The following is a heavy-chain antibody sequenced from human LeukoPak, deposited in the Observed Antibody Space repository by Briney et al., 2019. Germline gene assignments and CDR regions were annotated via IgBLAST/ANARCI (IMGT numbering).Heavy chain of an antibody. J-gene: IGHJ4*02. CDR2: IYSGSDYI. CDR3: ARDLPVSGAYHQFDS. CDR1: GFTFSSDR. D-gene: IGHD4/OR15-4a*01. V-gene: IGHV3-21*01. Sequence: PGGSLRLSCVASGFTFSSDRMNWVRQAPGKGLEWVSTIYSGSDYIYYADSVKGRFTISRDNAKNSLYLQMNSLRAEDTAIYCCARDLPVSGAYHQFDSWGQGTLVTVSS.